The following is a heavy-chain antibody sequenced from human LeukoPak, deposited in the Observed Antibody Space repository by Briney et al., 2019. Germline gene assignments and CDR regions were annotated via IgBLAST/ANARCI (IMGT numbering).Heavy chain of an antibody. D-gene: IGHD2-15*01. CDR1: GGTFSSYA. Sequence: GSSVKVSCKASGGTFSSYAISWVRQAPGQGLEWMGWINPNSGGTNYAQKFQGRVTMTRDTSISTAYMELSRLRSDDTAVYYCARDSCGSCYYYYYMDVWGKGTTVTVSS. CDR3: ARDSCGSCYYYYYMDV. J-gene: IGHJ6*03. V-gene: IGHV1-2*02. CDR2: INPNSGGT.